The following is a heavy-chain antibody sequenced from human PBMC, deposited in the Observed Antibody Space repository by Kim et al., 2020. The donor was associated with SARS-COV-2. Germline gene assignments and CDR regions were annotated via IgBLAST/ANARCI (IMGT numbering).Heavy chain of an antibody. D-gene: IGHD3-3*01. J-gene: IGHJ6*03. CDR1: GGSFSGYY. V-gene: IGHV4-34*01. Sequence: SETLSLTCAVYGGSFSGYYWSWIRQPPGKGLEWIGEINHSGSTNYNPSLKSRVTISVDTAKNQFSLKLSSVTAADTAVYYCARVGRFLEWLLSNHYYYYIGVWGKGTTVTVSS. CDR2: INHSGST. CDR3: ARVGRFLEWLLSNHYYYYIGV.